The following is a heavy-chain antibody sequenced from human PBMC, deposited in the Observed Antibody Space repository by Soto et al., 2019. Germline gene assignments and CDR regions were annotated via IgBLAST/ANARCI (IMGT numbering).Heavy chain of an antibody. V-gene: IGHV4-59*01. Sequence: QVQLQESGPGLVKPSETLSLTCTVSGGSISSYYWSWIRQPPGKGLEWIGYIYYSGSTNYNPSLKSRDTISVDTSKNQFSLKLSSVTAADTAVYYCARDNGYSYGYTLDHWGQGTLVTVSS. D-gene: IGHD5-18*01. CDR2: IYYSGST. J-gene: IGHJ4*02. CDR3: ARDNGYSYGYTLDH. CDR1: GGSISSYY.